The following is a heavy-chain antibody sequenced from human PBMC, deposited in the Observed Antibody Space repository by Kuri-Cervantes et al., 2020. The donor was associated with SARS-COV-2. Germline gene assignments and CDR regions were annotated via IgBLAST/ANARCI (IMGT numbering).Heavy chain of an antibody. D-gene: IGHD3-16*02. CDR3: ASLLSYYDYVWGSYRYYYFDY. Sequence: SETLSLTCTVSGGSISSGSFYWGWIRQPPGKGLEWIGNVYYNGITYYNPSLESRVSVSVDTSKNQFSLKLSSVTAADTAVYYCASLLSYYDYVWGSYRYYYFDYWGQGTLVTVSS. CDR2: VYYNGIT. J-gene: IGHJ4*02. V-gene: IGHV4-39*01. CDR1: GGSISSGSFY.